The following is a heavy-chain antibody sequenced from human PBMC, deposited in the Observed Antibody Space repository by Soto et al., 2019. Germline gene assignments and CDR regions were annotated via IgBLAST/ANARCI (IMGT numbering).Heavy chain of an antibody. CDR1: GYSLTSYW. Sequence: PGESLKISCKGSGYSLTSYWIGWVRQMPGKGLEWMGIIYPGDSDTRYSPSLKSRVTISVDTSKNQFSLKLSSVTAADTAVYYCARGLRASYYYDSSGLRYWGQGTLVTVSS. J-gene: IGHJ4*02. CDR2: IYPGDSDT. V-gene: IGHV5-51*01. D-gene: IGHD3-22*01. CDR3: ARGLRASYYYDSSGLRY.